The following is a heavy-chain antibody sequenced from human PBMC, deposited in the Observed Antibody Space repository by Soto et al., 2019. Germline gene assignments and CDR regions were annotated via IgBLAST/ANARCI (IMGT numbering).Heavy chain of an antibody. V-gene: IGHV3-74*01. Sequence: EVHLVESGGGLVQPGGSLRLSCAASGFTFNSYWIHWVRQAPGEGLVWVSRINGDGSTTNYADSVKGQFASSRDNAKNTLYLQMNSLRAEDTAVYYCARGGYGAFYLDSWGQGTLVTVSS. CDR3: ARGGYGAFYLDS. CDR1: GFTFNSYW. D-gene: IGHD3-22*01. CDR2: INGDGSTT. J-gene: IGHJ4*02.